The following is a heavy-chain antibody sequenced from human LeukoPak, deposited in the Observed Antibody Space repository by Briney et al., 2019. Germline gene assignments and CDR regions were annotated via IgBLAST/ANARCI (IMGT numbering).Heavy chain of an antibody. CDR2: INHSGST. V-gene: IGHV4-34*01. CDR3: ARLGKQLVFYYYYMDV. CDR1: GGSFRGYY. J-gene: IGHJ6*03. D-gene: IGHD6-13*01. Sequence: PSETLSLTCAVYGGSFRGYYWSWIRQPPGKGREWMGEINHSGSTNYNPSLKSRVTISVDTSKNQFSLKLSSVTAADTAVYYCARLGKQLVFYYYYMDVWGKGTTVTISS.